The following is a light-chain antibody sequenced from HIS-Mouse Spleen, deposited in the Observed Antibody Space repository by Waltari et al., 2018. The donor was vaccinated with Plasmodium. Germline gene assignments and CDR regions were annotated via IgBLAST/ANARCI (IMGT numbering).Light chain of an antibody. CDR1: QSVSSY. J-gene: IGKJ3*01. V-gene: IGKV3-20*01. CDR2: GAS. CDR3: QQYGSSRFT. Sequence: EIVLTQSPATLSLSPGERATLSCRASQSVSSYLAWYQQKPGQAHRRLIYGASSRATGIPDRFSGSGSGTDFTLTISRLEPEDFAVYYCQQYGSSRFTFGPGTKVDIK.